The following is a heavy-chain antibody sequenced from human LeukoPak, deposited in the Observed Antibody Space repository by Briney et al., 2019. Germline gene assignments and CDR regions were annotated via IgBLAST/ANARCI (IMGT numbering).Heavy chain of an antibody. CDR1: GFTFTNYG. CDR3: VRAYHPGGWFDP. CDR2: IRFDGSDK. Sequence: GGSLRLSCAASGFTFTNYGIHWVRQAPGKGLEWVAFIRFDGSDKYYAESVKGRFTISRDNAKDSLYLQMNSLTAEDTAMYYCVRAYHPGGWFDPWGQGTLVTVSS. J-gene: IGHJ5*02. D-gene: IGHD2-21*01. V-gene: IGHV3-30*02.